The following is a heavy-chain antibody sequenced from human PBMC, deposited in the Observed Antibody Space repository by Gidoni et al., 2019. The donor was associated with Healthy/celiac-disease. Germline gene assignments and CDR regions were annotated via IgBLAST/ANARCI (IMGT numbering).Heavy chain of an antibody. D-gene: IGHD1-26*01. V-gene: IGHV3-23*01. CDR2: ISGSGTSI. Sequence: EVQLLESGGGLLQPGGSLRLSCAASGFTFSSNAMSWVRQAPGKGLEWVSAISGSGTSISYADSVKGRFTISRDNSKNTLYLQMNSLRTEDTAVYYCAKEIIVGATADAFDIWGQGTMVTVSS. CDR1: GFTFSSNA. CDR3: AKEIIVGATADAFDI. J-gene: IGHJ3*02.